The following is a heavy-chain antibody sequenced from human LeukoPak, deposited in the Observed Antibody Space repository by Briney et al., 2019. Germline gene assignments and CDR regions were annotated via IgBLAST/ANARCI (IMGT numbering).Heavy chain of an antibody. CDR2: IYTSGST. V-gene: IGHV4-61*02. CDR1: GGSIRSGSYY. D-gene: IGHD6-19*01. CDR3: AREFSSGWIFYFDH. J-gene: IGHJ4*02. Sequence: SQTLSLTCTVSGGSIRSGSYYWSWIRQPAGKGLEWIGRIYTSGSTNYNPSLKSRVTISVDTSKNQFSLKLNSVTAADTAVYYCAREFSSGWIFYFDHWGQGALVTVSS.